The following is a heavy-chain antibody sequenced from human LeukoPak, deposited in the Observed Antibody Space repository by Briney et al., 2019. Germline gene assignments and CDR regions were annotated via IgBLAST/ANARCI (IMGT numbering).Heavy chain of an antibody. CDR3: ARGRPFAYSSSSKHRHYMDV. V-gene: IGHV4-34*01. CDR2: INHSGST. D-gene: IGHD6-6*01. CDR1: GGSFSGYY. J-gene: IGHJ6*03. Sequence: SETLSLTCAVYGGSFSGYYWSWIRQPPGKGLEWIWEINHSGSTNYNPSLKSRVTITVDTSKNQFSLKLSSVTAADTAVYYCARGRPFAYSSSSKHRHYMDVWGKGTTVTVSS.